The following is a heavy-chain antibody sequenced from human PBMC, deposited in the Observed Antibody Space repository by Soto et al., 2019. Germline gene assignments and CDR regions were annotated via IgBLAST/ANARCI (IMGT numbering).Heavy chain of an antibody. Sequence: EVQLVQSGAEVKKPGESLKISCKGSGYSFTSYWIGWLRQMPGKGLEWMGIIYPGDSDTRYSPSYQGQVTNTADKSISTAYLQCNSPNASDTATYYWTGPVPYGLGPQPDCWGQGTLVTVSS. CDR1: GYSFTSYW. D-gene: IGHD3-16*01. V-gene: IGHV5-51*01. J-gene: IGHJ4*02. CDR2: IYPGDSDT. CDR3: TGPVPYGLGPQPDC.